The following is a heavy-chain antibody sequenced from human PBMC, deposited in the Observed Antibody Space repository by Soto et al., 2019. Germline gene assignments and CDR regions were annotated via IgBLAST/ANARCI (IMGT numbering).Heavy chain of an antibody. CDR3: ARDRRDYYGSGSYMDV. D-gene: IGHD3-10*01. CDR2: IIPIFGTA. Sequence: QVQLVQSGAEVKKPVSSVKVSCKASGGTFSSYAISWVRQAPGQGLEWMGGIIPIFGTANYAQKFQGRVTITADESTSTAYMELSSLRSEDTAVYYCARDRRDYYGSGSYMDVWGQGTTVTVSS. J-gene: IGHJ6*03. V-gene: IGHV1-69*01. CDR1: GGTFSSYA.